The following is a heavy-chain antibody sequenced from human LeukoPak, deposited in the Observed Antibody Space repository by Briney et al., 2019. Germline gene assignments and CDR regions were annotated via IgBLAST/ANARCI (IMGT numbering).Heavy chain of an antibody. V-gene: IGHV4-4*07. D-gene: IGHD2-15*01. CDR1: GGSISSYY. J-gene: IGHJ6*02. CDR3: ARVGGPYCSGGSCVVSYGMDV. CDR2: IYTSWST. Sequence: SETLFLTCTVSGGSISSYYWSWIRQPAGKGLEGIGRIYTSWSTNYNPSRKSRVTMSVDTSKNQFSLKLRSVTAADTAVYYCARVGGPYCSGGSCVVSYGMDVWGQGTTVTVSS.